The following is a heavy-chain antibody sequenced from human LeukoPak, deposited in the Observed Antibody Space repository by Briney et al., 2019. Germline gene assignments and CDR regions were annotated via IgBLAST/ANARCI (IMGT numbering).Heavy chain of an antibody. CDR3: AKADGPTYSYGLDY. Sequence: GGSLRLSCAASGFTVSSSYMSWVRQAPGKGLEWVSGISDSGGYTYYADSVKGRFTISRENSKNTVYLQMNSLRAEDTAVYYCAKADGPTYSYGLDYWGQGTLVTVSS. V-gene: IGHV3-23*01. D-gene: IGHD3-16*01. CDR2: ISDSGGYT. CDR1: GFTVSSSY. J-gene: IGHJ4*02.